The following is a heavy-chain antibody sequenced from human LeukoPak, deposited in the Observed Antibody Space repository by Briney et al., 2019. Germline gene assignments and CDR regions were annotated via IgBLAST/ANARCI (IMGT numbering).Heavy chain of an antibody. Sequence: ASVKVSCKASGYSFTSHYMHWVRQAPGQGLEWMGLINPRGTSTIYAEKFQGRIIMTRDMSTTTDYIELSSLKSDDTVVYYCARDNSIHERGWWFDPWGQGTLVTVSS. V-gene: IGHV1-46*01. J-gene: IGHJ5*02. CDR1: GYSFTSHY. D-gene: IGHD4-23*01. CDR3: ARDNSIHERGWWFDP. CDR2: INPRGTST.